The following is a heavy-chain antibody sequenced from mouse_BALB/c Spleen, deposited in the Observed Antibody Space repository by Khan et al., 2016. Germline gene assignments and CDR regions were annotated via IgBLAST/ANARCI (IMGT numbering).Heavy chain of an antibody. CDR3: ALWGLPNYWYFDV. CDR2: IDPANGNT. J-gene: IGHJ1*01. CDR1: GFNIKDTY. D-gene: IGHD2-4*01. Sequence: VRLQQSGAEFVKPGASVKLSCTASGFNIKDTYMHWVKQRPEQGLEWIGRIDPANGNTKYDPKFQAKATITADTSSNTANLQLSSLTSEDIAVYYGALWGLPNYWYFDVWGAGTTVTVSS. V-gene: IGHV14-3*02.